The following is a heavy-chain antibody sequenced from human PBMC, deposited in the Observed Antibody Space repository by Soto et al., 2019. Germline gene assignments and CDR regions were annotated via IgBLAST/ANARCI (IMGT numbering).Heavy chain of an antibody. D-gene: IGHD6-19*01. Sequence: XVSLSLSCAASGFTFTNACMSWVRQAPGKGLEWVGRIKSKTDGWTTDYAAPVKGRFTISRDDSKNTLYLQMSSLKTEDTAVYYCYTGDGSSGWYRGYWGQGTLVTVSS. V-gene: IGHV3-15*01. CDR1: GFTFTNAC. J-gene: IGHJ4*02. CDR2: IKSKTDGWTT. CDR3: YTGDGSSGWYRGY.